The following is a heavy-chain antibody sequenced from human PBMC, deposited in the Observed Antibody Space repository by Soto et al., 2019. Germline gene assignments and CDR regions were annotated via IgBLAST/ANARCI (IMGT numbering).Heavy chain of an antibody. Sequence: QVQLVQSGAEVKKPGASVKVSCKASGYTFTSYAMHWVRQAPGQRLEWMGWINAGNGNTKYSQKFQGRVTITRDTSASTAYMELSILRSEDTAVYYCARVVGIAVDDYWGQGTLVTVSS. CDR1: GYTFTSYA. J-gene: IGHJ4*02. V-gene: IGHV1-3*01. CDR3: ARVVGIAVDDY. D-gene: IGHD6-19*01. CDR2: INAGNGNT.